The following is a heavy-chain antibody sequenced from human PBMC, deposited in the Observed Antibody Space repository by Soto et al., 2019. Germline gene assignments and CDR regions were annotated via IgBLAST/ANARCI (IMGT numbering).Heavy chain of an antibody. J-gene: IGHJ6*03. CDR3: ARGLILWFGELSRRGGYYYYMDV. V-gene: IGHV4-34*01. CDR1: GGSFSGYQ. CDR2: INDSGNI. Sequence: QVQLQQWGAGLLKPSETLSLTCAVYGGSFSGYQWSWIRQTPGKGLEWSGEINDSGNINYNPSLKRRVTILLDTPKKQISLKMSSGTAADSAVYYCARGLILWFGELSRRGGYYYYMDVWGKGTTVTVSS. D-gene: IGHD3-10*01.